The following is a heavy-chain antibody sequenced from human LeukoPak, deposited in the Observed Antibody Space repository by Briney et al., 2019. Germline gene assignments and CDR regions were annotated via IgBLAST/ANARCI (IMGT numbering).Heavy chain of an antibody. CDR3: ARSDYMDV. V-gene: IGHV4-59*12. J-gene: IGHJ6*03. CDR1: GGSISSYY. Sequence: SETLSLTCTVSGGSISSYYWSWIRQPPGKGLEWIGYIYYSGSTNYNPSLKSRVTISVDTSKNQFSLKLSSVTAADTAVYYCARSDYMDVWGKGTTVTISS. CDR2: IYYSGST.